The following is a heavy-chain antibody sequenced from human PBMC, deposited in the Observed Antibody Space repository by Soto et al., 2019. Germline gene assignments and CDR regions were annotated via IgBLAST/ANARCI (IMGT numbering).Heavy chain of an antibody. V-gene: IGHV3-33*01. D-gene: IGHD3-9*01. CDR2: IWYDGSNK. CDR1: GFTFSSYG. J-gene: IGHJ6*03. Sequence: QVQLVESGGGVVQPGRSLRLSCAASGFTFSSYGMHWVRQAPGKGLEWVAVIWYDGSNKYYADSVKGRFTISRDNSKNTLYLQMNSLRAEDTAVYYCARDPSNDYDILTGYHYYYYMDVWGKGTTVTVSS. CDR3: ARDPSNDYDILTGYHYYYYMDV.